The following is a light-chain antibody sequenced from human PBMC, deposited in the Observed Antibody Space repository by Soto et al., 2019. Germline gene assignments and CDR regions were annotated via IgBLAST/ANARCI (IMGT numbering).Light chain of an antibody. V-gene: IGLV2-8*01. J-gene: IGLJ2*01. CDR1: SSHVGGYNY. Sequence: QSALTQPPSASGSPGQSVTISCTGTSSHVGGYNYVSWYQHHPGKAPKLMIYEVSKRPSGVPDRFSGSKSGNTASLTVSGLQAEDEADYYCSSYEGSNNFVVFGGGTQLTVL. CDR3: SSYEGSNNFVV. CDR2: EVS.